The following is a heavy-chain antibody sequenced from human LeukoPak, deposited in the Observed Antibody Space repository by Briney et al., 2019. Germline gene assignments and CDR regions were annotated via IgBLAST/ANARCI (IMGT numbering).Heavy chain of an antibody. V-gene: IGHV4-39*01. D-gene: IGHD6-25*01. CDR3: ASRARGHFDY. J-gene: IGHJ4*02. CDR1: GGSVSSSIYY. Sequence: SETLSLTCTVSGGSVSSSIYYWGWIRQPPGKGLEWIGSIYYSGSTSYNPSLKSRVTISVDTSKNQFSLKLTSVTAADTAVYYCASRARGHFDYWGQGTLVTVSS. CDR2: IYYSGST.